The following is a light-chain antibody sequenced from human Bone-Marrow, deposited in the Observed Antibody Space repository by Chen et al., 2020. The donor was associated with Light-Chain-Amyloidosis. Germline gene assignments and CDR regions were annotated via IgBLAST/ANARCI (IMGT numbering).Light chain of an antibody. J-gene: IGLJ1*01. V-gene: IGLV3-21*02. Sequence: SYVLTQPPSVSVAPGQTARITCGGNKIGSKSVHWYQQKPGPAPVLVVNDDSDRPSGNPERFSGSNSGNTATLTIRRVEAGDEADYYCQLWDSSGDLHYVFGTGTKVTVL. CDR1: KIGSKS. CDR3: QLWDSSGDLHYV. CDR2: DDS.